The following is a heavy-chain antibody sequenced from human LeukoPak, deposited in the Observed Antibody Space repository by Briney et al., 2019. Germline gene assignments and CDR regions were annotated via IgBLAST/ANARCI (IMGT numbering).Heavy chain of an antibody. CDR2: IKQDGSEK. J-gene: IGHJ4*02. CDR1: GFTFSSYW. Sequence: AGGSLRLSCAASGFTFSSYWMSWVRQAPGKGLEWVANIKQDGSEKYYVDSVKGRFTISRDNAKNSLYLQMNSLRAEDTAVYYCARDEDYDILTGAFDYWGQGTLVTVSS. CDR3: ARDEDYDILTGAFDY. D-gene: IGHD3-9*01. V-gene: IGHV3-7*01.